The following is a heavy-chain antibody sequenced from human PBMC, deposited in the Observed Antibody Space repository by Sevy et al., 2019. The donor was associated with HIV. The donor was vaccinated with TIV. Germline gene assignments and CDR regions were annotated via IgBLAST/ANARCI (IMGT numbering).Heavy chain of an antibody. CDR1: GFTFSNYY. Sequence: GGSLRLSCAVSGFTFSNYYMSWIRQAPGKGLEWVSYIRSSGSTIYYADSVKGRFTISRDNAKNALYLQMNSLRAEDTAVYDCARGAVAGRYYYYYGMDVWGQGTTVTVSS. CDR2: IRSSGSTI. V-gene: IGHV3-11*01. D-gene: IGHD6-19*01. J-gene: IGHJ6*02. CDR3: ARGAVAGRYYYYYGMDV.